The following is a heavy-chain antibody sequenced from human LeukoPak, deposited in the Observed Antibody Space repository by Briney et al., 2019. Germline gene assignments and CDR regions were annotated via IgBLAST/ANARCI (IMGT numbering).Heavy chain of an antibody. V-gene: IGHV6-1*01. D-gene: IGHD2-15*01. J-gene: IGHJ5*02. CDR1: GDSVSSNSAP. CDR3: ARSHGGSSNLFDP. Sequence: SQTLSLTCAISGDSVSSNSAPWNWHTPSPSRGLEWLGRTYYRYKWYNDYAESVKSRITINPDTSKNQFSLQLNSVTPDDTAVYFCARSHGGSSNLFDPWGQGTLVTVSS. CDR2: TYYRYKWYN.